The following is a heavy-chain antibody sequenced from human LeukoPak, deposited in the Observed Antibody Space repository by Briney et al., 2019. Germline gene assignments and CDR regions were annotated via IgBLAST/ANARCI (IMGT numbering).Heavy chain of an antibody. Sequence: GGSLRLSCAASRFTFSSYAMTWVRQSPGKGLEWVSAIGGTGTSTFYADSVKGRFTISRDNSKNTVYLQMNSLRAEDTAIYYCAKGLAGFDYWGQGTLVTVSS. CDR2: IGGTGTST. V-gene: IGHV3-23*01. J-gene: IGHJ4*02. CDR1: RFTFSSYA. CDR3: AKGLAGFDY.